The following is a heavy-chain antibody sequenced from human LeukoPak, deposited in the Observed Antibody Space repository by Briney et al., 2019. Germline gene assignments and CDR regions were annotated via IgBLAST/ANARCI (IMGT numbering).Heavy chain of an antibody. CDR3: ARAAGSSWYLLKY. CDR1: GFTFSSYA. CDR2: ISYDGSNK. V-gene: IGHV3-30*04. D-gene: IGHD6-13*01. Sequence: GRSLRLSCAASGFTFSSYAMHWVRQAPGKGLEWVAVISYDGSNKYYADSVKGRFTISRDNSKNTLYLQMNSLRAEDTAVYYCARAAGSSWYLLKYWGQGTLVTVSS. J-gene: IGHJ4*02.